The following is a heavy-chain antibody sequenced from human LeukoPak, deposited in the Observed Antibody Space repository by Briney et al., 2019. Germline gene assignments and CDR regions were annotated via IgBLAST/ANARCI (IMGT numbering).Heavy chain of an antibody. CDR3: ARTYYDILTGYYSDSDY. CDR1: GFTFSSYW. J-gene: IGHJ4*02. D-gene: IGHD3-9*01. V-gene: IGHV3-74*01. CDR2: INSDGSST. Sequence: GGSLRLSCAASGFTFSSYWMHWVRQAPGKGLVWVSRINSDGSSTSYADSVKGRFTISRDNAKNTLYLQMNSLRVEDTAVYYCARTYYDILTGYYSDSDYWGQGTLVTVSS.